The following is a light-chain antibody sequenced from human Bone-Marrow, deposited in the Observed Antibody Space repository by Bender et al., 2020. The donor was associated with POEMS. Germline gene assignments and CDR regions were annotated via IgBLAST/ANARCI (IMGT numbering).Light chain of an antibody. CDR1: SSDVGSYNL. V-gene: IGLV2-23*01. Sequence: QSALTQPASVSGSPGQSITISCSGTSSDVGSYNLVSWYQQHPGKAPKLIIYEGSKRPSGVSNRFSGSKSDNTASLTISGLQAEDEADYYCFSFTTSDSYAFGAGPRVSGL. CDR2: EGS. CDR3: FSFTTSDSYA. J-gene: IGLJ1*01.